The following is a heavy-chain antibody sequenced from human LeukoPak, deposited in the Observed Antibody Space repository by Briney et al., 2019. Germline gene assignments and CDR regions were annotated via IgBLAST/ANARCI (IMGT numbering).Heavy chain of an antibody. CDR1: GGSFSGYY. D-gene: IGHD4-17*01. V-gene: IGHV4-34*01. CDR2: INHSGST. Sequence: PSETLSLTCAVYGGSFSGYYWSWIRQPPGKGLELIGEINHSGSTNYNPSLKSRVTISVDTSKNQFSLKLSSVTAADAAVYYCARGDYGDYWIDYWGQGTLVTVSS. CDR3: ARGDYGDYWIDY. J-gene: IGHJ4*01.